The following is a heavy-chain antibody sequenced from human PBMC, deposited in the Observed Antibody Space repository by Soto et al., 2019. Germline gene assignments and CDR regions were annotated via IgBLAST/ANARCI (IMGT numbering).Heavy chain of an antibody. D-gene: IGHD6-19*01. Sequence: SETLSLTCAVSGGSISSGGYSWSWIRQPPGKGLEWIGYIYYSGSTYCNPSLKSRVTISVDTSKSQFSLKLSSVTAADTAVYYCARLRSGPDNGWYWAFDYWGQGTLVTVSS. V-gene: IGHV4-30-2*03. CDR3: ARLRSGPDNGWYWAFDY. CDR2: IYYSGST. CDR1: GGSISSGGYS. J-gene: IGHJ4*02.